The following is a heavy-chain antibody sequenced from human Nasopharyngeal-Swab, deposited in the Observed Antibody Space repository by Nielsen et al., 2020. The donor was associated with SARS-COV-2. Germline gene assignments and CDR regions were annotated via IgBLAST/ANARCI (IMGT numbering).Heavy chain of an antibody. V-gene: IGHV3-21*04. CDR3: AARIMITFGGVALGDY. CDR1: GFTFSSYG. J-gene: IGHJ4*02. D-gene: IGHD3-16*01. Sequence: GESLKISCAASGFTFSSYGMNWVRQAPGKGLEWVSSISSSSYIYYADSVKGRFTISRDNSKNTLYLQMNSLRAEDTAVYYCAARIMITFGGVALGDYWGQGTLVTVSS. CDR2: ISSSSYI.